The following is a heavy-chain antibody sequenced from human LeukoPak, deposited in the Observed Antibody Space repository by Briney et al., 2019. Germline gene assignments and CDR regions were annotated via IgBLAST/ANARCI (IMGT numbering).Heavy chain of an antibody. CDR3: ARDREDGYNYYDY. Sequence: GGSLRLSCGASGFTVSSNYMSWVRQAPGKGLEWVSVIYSGGSTYYADSVKGRFTISRDNSKNTLYLQMNSLRAEDTAVYYCARDREDGYNYYDYWGQGTLVTVSS. CDR2: IYSGGST. CDR1: GFTVSSNY. D-gene: IGHD5-24*01. V-gene: IGHV3-53*01. J-gene: IGHJ4*02.